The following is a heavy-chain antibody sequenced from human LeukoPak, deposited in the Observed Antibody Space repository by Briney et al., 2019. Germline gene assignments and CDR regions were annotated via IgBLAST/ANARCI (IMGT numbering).Heavy chain of an antibody. CDR3: ARQPISGSYWGYFDY. Sequence: GGSLRLSCAASGFTFSSYAMSWVRQAPGKGLEWVSAISGSGGSTYYADSVKGRFTISRDNSKNTLYLQMNSLRAEDTAVYYCARQPISGSYWGYFDYWGQGTLVTVSS. CDR2: ISGSGGST. J-gene: IGHJ4*02. CDR1: GFTFSSYA. V-gene: IGHV3-23*01. D-gene: IGHD1-26*01.